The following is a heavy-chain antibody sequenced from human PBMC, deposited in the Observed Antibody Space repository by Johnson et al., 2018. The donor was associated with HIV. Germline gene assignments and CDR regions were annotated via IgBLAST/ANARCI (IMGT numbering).Heavy chain of an antibody. D-gene: IGHD6-19*01. Sequence: EVQLVESGGGLVQPGGSLRLSCTASGFRFSSSWMHWVRQAPGKGLVWVSRINSDGGSKAYADSVKGRFTISRENTKDTLSLQMNSLRAEDTGVYYCAKPQLLADDIFNFWGQGTMVIVSS. J-gene: IGHJ3*01. CDR2: INSDGGSK. CDR1: GFRFSSSW. V-gene: IGHV3-74*03. CDR3: AKPQLLADDIFNF.